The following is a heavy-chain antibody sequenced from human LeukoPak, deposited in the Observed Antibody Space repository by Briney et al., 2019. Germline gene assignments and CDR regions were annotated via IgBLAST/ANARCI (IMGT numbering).Heavy chain of an antibody. J-gene: IGHJ5*01. CDR1: GGSISSYY. Sequence: ETLSLTCTVSGGSISSYYWSWVRQAPGKGLEWVSAISGSGGSTYYADSVKGRFTISRDNSKNTLYLQMNSLRAEDTAVYYCAKEGSSGWFDYWGQGTLVTVSS. CDR2: ISGSGGST. CDR3: AKEGSSGWFDY. V-gene: IGHV3-23*01. D-gene: IGHD6-19*01.